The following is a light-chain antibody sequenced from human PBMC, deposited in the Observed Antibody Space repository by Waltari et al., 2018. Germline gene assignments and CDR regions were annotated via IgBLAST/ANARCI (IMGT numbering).Light chain of an antibody. CDR1: QGIFSA. CDR2: AAS. J-gene: IGKJ4*01. CDR3: QQFNTCPLT. V-gene: IGKV1-13*02. Sequence: AFQLTQSPSSLSASVGDRVTISCRASQGIFSALAWYQKPGQPPKLLIYAASTLVSGVPSRFSGSGSGTDFTLTISSLEAEDFATYYCQQFNTCPLTFGGGTRVDIK.